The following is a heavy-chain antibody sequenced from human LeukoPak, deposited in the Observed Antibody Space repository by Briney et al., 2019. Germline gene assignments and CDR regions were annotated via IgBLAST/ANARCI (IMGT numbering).Heavy chain of an antibody. V-gene: IGHV3-9*01. Sequence: GGSLRLSCTASGFKFHNYAMHWVRQAPGKGLEWVSGISWNSGSIGYADSVKGRFTISRDNAKNSLYLQMNSLRAEDTALYYCAKDIRVGSGWSNFDYWGQGTLVTVSS. CDR2: ISWNSGSI. D-gene: IGHD6-19*01. CDR3: AKDIRVGSGWSNFDY. J-gene: IGHJ4*02. CDR1: GFKFHNYA.